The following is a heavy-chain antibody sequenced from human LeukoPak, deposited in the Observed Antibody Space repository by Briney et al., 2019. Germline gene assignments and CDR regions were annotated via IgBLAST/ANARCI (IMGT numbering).Heavy chain of an antibody. CDR2: IYTSGST. CDR3: ARKEMATIVDY. V-gene: IGHV4-61*02. Sequence: PSETLSLTCTVSGGSISSGSYYWSWIRQPAGKGLEWIGRIYTSGSTNYNPSLKSRVTISVDTSKNQFSLKLSSVTAADTAVYYCARKEMATIVDYWGQGTLVTVSS. D-gene: IGHD5-24*01. J-gene: IGHJ4*02. CDR1: GGSISSGSYY.